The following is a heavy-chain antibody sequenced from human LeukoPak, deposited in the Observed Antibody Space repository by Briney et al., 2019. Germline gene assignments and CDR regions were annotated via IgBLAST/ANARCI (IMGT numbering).Heavy chain of an antibody. Sequence: SETLALTCAVYGGSFSGYYWSWIRQPPGKGQEWIGEINHSGSTNYNPSLKSRVTISVDTSKNQFSLKLSSVTAADTAVYYCARGPASIVVVPAGHYYYMDVWGKGTTVTVSS. D-gene: IGHD2-2*01. CDR1: GGSFSGYY. V-gene: IGHV4-34*01. CDR3: ARGPASIVVVPAGHYYYMDV. J-gene: IGHJ6*03. CDR2: INHSGST.